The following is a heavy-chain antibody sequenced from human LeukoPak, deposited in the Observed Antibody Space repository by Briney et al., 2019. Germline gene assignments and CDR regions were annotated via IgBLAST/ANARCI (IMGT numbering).Heavy chain of an antibody. CDR1: GGTFSISA. D-gene: IGHD5-18*01. CDR3: ARDQGLTAPPPYGLDV. V-gene: IGHV1-69*04. Sequence: ASVTVSFKTSGGTFSISAITWVRQAPGQGLEWMGRIIPALNITSYAQKFQGRVTITADTSTSTAYMELSSLRSEETAVYYCARDQGLTAPPPYGLDVWGQGTTVTVSS. J-gene: IGHJ6*02. CDR2: IIPALNIT.